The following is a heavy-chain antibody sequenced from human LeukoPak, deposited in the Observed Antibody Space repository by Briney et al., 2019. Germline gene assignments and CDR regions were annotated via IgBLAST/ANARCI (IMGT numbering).Heavy chain of an antibody. CDR1: GFTFSSYG. J-gene: IGHJ4*02. V-gene: IGHV3-30*18. D-gene: IGHD6-13*01. Sequence: GGSLRLSCAASGFTFSSYGMHWVRQAPGKGLEWVAVISYDGSNKYYADSVKGRFTISRDNSKNTLYLQMNSLRAEDTAVYYCAKAPDLIAAAGLYYFDYWGQGTLVTVSS. CDR3: AKAPDLIAAAGLYYFDY. CDR2: ISYDGSNK.